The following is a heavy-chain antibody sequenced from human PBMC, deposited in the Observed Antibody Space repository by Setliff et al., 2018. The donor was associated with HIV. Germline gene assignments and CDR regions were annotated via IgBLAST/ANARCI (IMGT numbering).Heavy chain of an antibody. V-gene: IGHV4-34*01. Sequence: SETLSLTCAVYGGSFSGYYWSWIRQPPGKGLEWIGEINHSGSTNYNPSLKSRVTISVDTSKNQFSLKLSSVTAADTAVYYCARGRYRAASDIWGQGTMVTVSS. CDR3: ARGRYRAASDI. J-gene: IGHJ3*02. D-gene: IGHD2-2*02. CDR2: INHSGST. CDR1: GGSFSGYY.